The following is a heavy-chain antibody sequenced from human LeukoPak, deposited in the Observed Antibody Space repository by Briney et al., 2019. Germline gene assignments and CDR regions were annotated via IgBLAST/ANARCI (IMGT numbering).Heavy chain of an antibody. CDR3: ARGPVEHQLLFGWFDP. V-gene: IGHV4-59*11. CDR2: IYYSGST. CDR1: GGSISSHY. D-gene: IGHD2-2*01. J-gene: IGHJ5*02. Sequence: SETLSLTCTVSGGSISSHYWSWIRQPPGKGLEWIGYIYYSGSTNYNPSLKSRVTISVDTSKNQFSLKLSSVTAADTAVYYCARGPVEHQLLFGWFDPWGQGTLVTVSS.